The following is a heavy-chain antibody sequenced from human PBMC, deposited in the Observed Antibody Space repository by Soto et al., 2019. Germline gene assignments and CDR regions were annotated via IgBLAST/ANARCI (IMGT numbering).Heavy chain of an antibody. V-gene: IGHV3-23*01. Sequence: GGSLRLSCAASGFTFSSYAMSWVRQAPGKGLEWVSAISGSGGSTYYADSVKGRFTISRDNSKNTLYLQMNSLRAEDTAVYYCAKLSGYCSGGSCYESFDYWGQGTLVTVSS. CDR1: GFTFSSYA. J-gene: IGHJ4*02. CDR3: AKLSGYCSGGSCYESFDY. D-gene: IGHD2-15*01. CDR2: ISGSGGST.